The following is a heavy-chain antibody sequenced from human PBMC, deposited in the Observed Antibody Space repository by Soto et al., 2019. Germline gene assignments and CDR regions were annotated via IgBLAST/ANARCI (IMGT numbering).Heavy chain of an antibody. J-gene: IGHJ5*02. CDR3: ARGLVPAAIGGWFDP. CDR1: GGTFSSYA. V-gene: IGHV1-69*12. D-gene: IGHD2-2*01. Sequence: QVQLVQSGAEVKKPGSSVKVSCKASGGTFSSYAIRWVRQAPGQGLEWMGGIIPIFGTANYAQKFKGRVKMTADESTSTSYMELSSLSSEATAVYYCARGLVPAAIGGWFDPWGQGTLVTVSS. CDR2: IIPIFGTA.